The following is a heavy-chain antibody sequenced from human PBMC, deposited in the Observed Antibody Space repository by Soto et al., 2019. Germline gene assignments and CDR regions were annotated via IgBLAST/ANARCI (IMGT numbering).Heavy chain of an antibody. CDR3: ARGKDTVVPNQELSGFSYYYGMDV. CDR1: GGTFSSYA. D-gene: IGHD2-2*01. CDR2: IIPIFGTA. J-gene: IGHJ6*02. Sequence: QVQLVQSGAEVKKPGSSVKVSCKASGGTFSSYAISWVRQAPGQGLEWMGGIIPIFGTANYAQKFQGRVTITADESTSTAYMELSSLRSEDTAVYYCARGKDTVVPNQELSGFSYYYGMDVWGQGTTVTVSS. V-gene: IGHV1-69*01.